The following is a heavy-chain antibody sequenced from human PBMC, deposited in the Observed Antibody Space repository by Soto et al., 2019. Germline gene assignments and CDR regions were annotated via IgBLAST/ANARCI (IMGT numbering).Heavy chain of an antibody. CDR3: ARGPWSFGLDV. V-gene: IGHV3-7*03. CDR1: GFTFSSQW. D-gene: IGHD2-8*02. CDR2: INQEGNEK. J-gene: IGHJ6*02. Sequence: PWWALRLSCACSGFTFSSQWMSWVRQAPGKGLEWVANINQEGNEKYYVDSVKGRFTISRDNAKNSLYLQMNSLRAEDTALYYCARGPWSFGLDVWGQGTTVTVSS.